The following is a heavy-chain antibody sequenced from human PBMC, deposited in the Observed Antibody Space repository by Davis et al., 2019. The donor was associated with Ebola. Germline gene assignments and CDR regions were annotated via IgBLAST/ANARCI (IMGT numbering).Heavy chain of an antibody. Sequence: GESLKISCAASGFTFNNYYMHWVRQAPGKGLVWVARIKTDGSTTRYADSVKGRFTISRDNTKNTLYLQMNSLRVEDTAVYYCAREHYVWGSFGGMDVWGQGTTVTVSS. CDR2: IKTDGSTT. CDR1: GFTFNNYY. V-gene: IGHV3-74*01. D-gene: IGHD3-16*01. J-gene: IGHJ6*02. CDR3: AREHYVWGSFGGMDV.